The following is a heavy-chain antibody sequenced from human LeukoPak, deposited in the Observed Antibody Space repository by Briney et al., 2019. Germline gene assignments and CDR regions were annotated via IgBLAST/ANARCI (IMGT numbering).Heavy chain of an antibody. CDR2: ISGSGGST. CDR1: GFTFSSYA. CDR3: AKSGNYDFWSDYLYYFDY. V-gene: IGHV3-23*01. Sequence: PGGSLRLSCAASGFTFSSYAMSWVRQAPGKGLEWVSAISGSGGSTYYADSVKGRFTISRDNSKNTLYLQMNSLRAEDTAVYYCAKSGNYDFWSDYLYYFDYWGQGTLVTVSS. J-gene: IGHJ4*02. D-gene: IGHD3-3*01.